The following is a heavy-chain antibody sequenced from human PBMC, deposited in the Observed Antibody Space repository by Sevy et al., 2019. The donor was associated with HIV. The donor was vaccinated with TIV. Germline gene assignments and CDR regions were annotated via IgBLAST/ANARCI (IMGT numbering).Heavy chain of an antibody. V-gene: IGHV3-30-3*01. Sequence: GGSLRLSCAASGFTFSSYAMHWVRQAPGKGLEWVAFISYDGSNKYYADSVKGRFTISRDNSKNTLYLQMNSLRAEDTAVYYCARGPRSGYYTLDYWGQGTLVTVSS. CDR2: ISYDGSNK. D-gene: IGHD3-3*01. CDR3: ARGPRSGYYTLDY. J-gene: IGHJ4*02. CDR1: GFTFSSYA.